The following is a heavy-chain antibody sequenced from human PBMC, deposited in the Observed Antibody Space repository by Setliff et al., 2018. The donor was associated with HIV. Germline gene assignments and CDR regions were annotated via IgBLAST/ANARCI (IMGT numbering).Heavy chain of an antibody. CDR3: ARRDGRSMNAFQI. CDR2: IYPDDSNI. J-gene: IGHJ3*01. CDR1: YYTFSTYW. Sequence: GESLKISCKALYYTFSTYWIGWVRQMPGEGLEWMGVIYPDDSNIRYNPSFQSQVTISADKSIATAYLEIHNLKASDTATYYCARRDGRSMNAFQIWGPGTKVTVSS. D-gene: IGHD6-13*01. V-gene: IGHV5-51*01.